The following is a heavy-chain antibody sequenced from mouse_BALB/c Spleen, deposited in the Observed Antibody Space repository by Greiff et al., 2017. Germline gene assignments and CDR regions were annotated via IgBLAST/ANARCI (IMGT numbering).Heavy chain of an antibody. D-gene: IGHD1-1*01. Sequence: EVMLVESGGGLVQPGGSLKLSCAASGFTFSSYTMSWVRQTPEKRLEWVAYISNGGGSTYYPDTVKGRFTISRDNAKNTLYLQMSSLKSEDTAMYYCARQGFYYGSSSWFAYWGQGTLVTVSA. CDR1: GFTFSSYT. CDR3: ARQGFYYGSSSWFAY. V-gene: IGHV5-12-2*01. J-gene: IGHJ3*01. CDR2: ISNGGGST.